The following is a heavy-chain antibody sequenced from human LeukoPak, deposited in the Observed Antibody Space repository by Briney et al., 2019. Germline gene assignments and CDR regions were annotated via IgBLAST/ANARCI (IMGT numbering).Heavy chain of an antibody. V-gene: IGHV1-24*01. CDR1: GYTLTELS. Sequence: ASVKVSCKVSGYTLTELSMHWVRQAPGKGLEWMGGFDPEDGEIIYAQKFQGRVTMTEDTSTDTAYMELSSLRSEDTAVYYCATRGITMVRGVIIGWFDPWGQGTLVTVSS. CDR2: FDPEDGEI. CDR3: ATRGITMVRGVIIGWFDP. J-gene: IGHJ5*02. D-gene: IGHD3-10*01.